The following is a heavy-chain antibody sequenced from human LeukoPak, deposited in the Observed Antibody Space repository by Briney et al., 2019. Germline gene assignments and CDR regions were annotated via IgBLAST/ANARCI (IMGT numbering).Heavy chain of an antibody. CDR2: ISYDGSNK. CDR1: GFTFSSYA. Sequence: GRYLRRSCAASGFTFSSYAMHWVRQAPGKGLEWVVVISYDGSNKYYADSVKGRFTISRDNSKNTLYLQMNSLRAEDTAVYYWARDGGYGDYGPNYYYYYGMDVLGKGTTVTVSS. V-gene: IGHV3-30*04. J-gene: IGHJ6*04. D-gene: IGHD4-17*01. CDR3: ARDGGYGDYGPNYYYYYGMDV.